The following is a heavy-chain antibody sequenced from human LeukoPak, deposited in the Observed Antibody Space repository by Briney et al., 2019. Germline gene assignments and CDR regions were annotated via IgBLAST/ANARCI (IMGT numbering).Heavy chain of an antibody. CDR1: GFTFSSYA. Sequence: PGGSLRLSCAASGFTFSSYAMSWVRQAPGKGLEWVSAISGSGSSTYYADSVKGRFTISRDNSKNAMYLQMNSLRAEDTALYYCAQGMIVGPAGGSDLWGQGTLVTVSS. CDR3: AQGMIVGPAGGSDL. J-gene: IGHJ4*02. V-gene: IGHV3-23*01. CDR2: ISGSGSST. D-gene: IGHD1-26*01.